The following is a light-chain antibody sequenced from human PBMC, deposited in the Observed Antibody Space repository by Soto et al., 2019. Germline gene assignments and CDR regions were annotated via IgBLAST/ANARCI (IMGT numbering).Light chain of an antibody. J-gene: IGLJ2*01. CDR2: ELN. CDR1: SSDVGGYIY. V-gene: IGLV2-14*01. CDR3: SSYSSATQGVL. Sequence: QSALTQPASVSGSPGQSITISCTGTSSDVGGYIYISWFQHHPGKAPKLVIYELNNRPSGVSNRFSGSRSDNTASLTISGLQSEDDAIYCCSSYSSATQGVLFGGGTKLTVL.